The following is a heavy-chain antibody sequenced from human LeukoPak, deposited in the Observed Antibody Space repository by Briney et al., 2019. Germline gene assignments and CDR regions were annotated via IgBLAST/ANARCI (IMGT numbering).Heavy chain of an antibody. V-gene: IGHV4-4*02. D-gene: IGHD2-21*01. CDR1: GGSISSSNW. CDR3: ARVSEGVGYCGGDCYDY. J-gene: IGHJ4*02. Sequence: SGTLSLTCAVSGGSISSSNWWSWVRQPPGKGLEWIGEIYHSGSTNYNPSLKSRVTISVDKSKNQFSLKLSSVTAADTAVYYCARVSEGVGYCGGDCYDYWGQGTLVTVSS. CDR2: IYHSGST.